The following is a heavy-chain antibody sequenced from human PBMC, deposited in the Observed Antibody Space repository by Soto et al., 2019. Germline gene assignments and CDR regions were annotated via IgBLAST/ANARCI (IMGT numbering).Heavy chain of an antibody. CDR2: IKQDGSEK. Sequence: GGSLRLSCAASGFVSGSYWMSWVRQAPGKGLEWVANIKQDGSEKYYVDSVKGRFTISRENAENSVYLQMNSLRAEDTAVYYCAKDRGPGGSTWSRQGGFDICGQGTIVTVSS. V-gene: IGHV3-7*03. CDR1: GFVSGSYW. J-gene: IGHJ3*02. CDR3: AKDRGPGGSTWSRQGGFDI. D-gene: IGHD6-13*01.